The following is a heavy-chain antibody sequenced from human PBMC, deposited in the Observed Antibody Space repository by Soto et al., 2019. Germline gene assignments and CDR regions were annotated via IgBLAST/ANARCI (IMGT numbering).Heavy chain of an antibody. Sequence: SETLSLTCTVSGGSISIYYWSWIRHPPGKGLEWIGYIYYSGSTNCNPSLKSRVTISVDTSKNQFSLKLSSVTAADAAVYYCARLGDYYDSSGYWQPMDVWGQGTTVTVSS. CDR1: GGSISIYY. CDR2: IYYSGST. V-gene: IGHV4-59*01. D-gene: IGHD3-22*01. CDR3: ARLGDYYDSSGYWQPMDV. J-gene: IGHJ6*02.